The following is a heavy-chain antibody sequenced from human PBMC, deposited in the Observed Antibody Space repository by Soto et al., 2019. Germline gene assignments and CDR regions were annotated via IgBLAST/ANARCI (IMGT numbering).Heavy chain of an antibody. CDR2: IYSGGST. Sequence: EVQLVETGGGLIQPGGSLRLSCAASGFTVSSNYMSWVRQAPGKGLGWVSVIYSGGSTYYADSVKGRFTISRDNSKNTLYLQMNSLRAEDTAVYYCARAGYDSSGLFDYWGQGTLVTVSS. D-gene: IGHD3-22*01. CDR3: ARAGYDSSGLFDY. V-gene: IGHV3-53*02. CDR1: GFTVSSNY. J-gene: IGHJ4*02.